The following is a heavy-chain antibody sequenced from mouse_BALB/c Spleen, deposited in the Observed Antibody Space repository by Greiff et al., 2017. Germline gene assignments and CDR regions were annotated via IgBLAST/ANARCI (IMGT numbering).Heavy chain of an antibody. CDR1: GYSFTSYW. V-gene: IGHV1-4*01. J-gene: IGHJ2*01. CDR2: INPSTGYT. D-gene: IGHD2-4*01. Sequence: QVQLQQSGTVLARPGASVKMSCKASGYSFTSYWMHWVKQRPGQGLEWIGYINPSTGYTEYNQKFKDKATLTADKSSSTAYMQLSSLTSEDSAVYYCARKDDYDFDYWGQGTTLTVSS. CDR3: ARKDDYDFDY.